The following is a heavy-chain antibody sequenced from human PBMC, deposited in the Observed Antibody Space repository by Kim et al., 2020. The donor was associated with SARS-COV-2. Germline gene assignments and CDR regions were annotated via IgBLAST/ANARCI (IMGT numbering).Heavy chain of an antibody. CDR2: INAGNGNT. V-gene: IGHV1-3*01. Sequence: ASVKVSCKASGYTFTSYAMHWVRQAPGQRLEWMGWINAGNGNTKYSQKFQGRVTITRDTSASTAYMELSSLRSEDTAVYYCARMYYYGSGSYYSLPLYYYYGMDVWGQGTTVTVSS. CDR1: GYTFTSYA. D-gene: IGHD3-10*01. CDR3: ARMYYYGSGSYYSLPLYYYYGMDV. J-gene: IGHJ6*02.